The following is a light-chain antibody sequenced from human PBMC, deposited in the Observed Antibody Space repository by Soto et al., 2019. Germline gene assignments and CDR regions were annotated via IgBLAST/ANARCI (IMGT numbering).Light chain of an antibody. V-gene: IGLV2-14*03. CDR2: GVT. J-gene: IGLJ1*01. CDR1: HNDIGTYDY. Sequence: SALTQPTSLSWSPGQSITISCTVNHNDIGTYDYVSWYQQRPGRAPRLLIHGVTTRPSGISGRFSASKSGLTASLTISGLQPEDEADYYCSSFTSNRIYVFGPGTKV. CDR3: SSFTSNRIYV.